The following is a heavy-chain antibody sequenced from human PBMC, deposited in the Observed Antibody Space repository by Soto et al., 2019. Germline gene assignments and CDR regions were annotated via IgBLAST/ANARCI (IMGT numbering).Heavy chain of an antibody. Sequence: ASVKVSCKASGYTFTRSGISWVRQAPGQGLEWMGWISTYNGNTNYAQTLQGRVTMTTDTSTSTAYMELRSLRSDDTAVYYCARASGSSYWFDPWGQGTLVTVSS. CDR1: GYTFTRSG. CDR2: ISTYNGNT. J-gene: IGHJ5*02. D-gene: IGHD1-26*01. CDR3: ARASGSSYWFDP. V-gene: IGHV1-18*01.